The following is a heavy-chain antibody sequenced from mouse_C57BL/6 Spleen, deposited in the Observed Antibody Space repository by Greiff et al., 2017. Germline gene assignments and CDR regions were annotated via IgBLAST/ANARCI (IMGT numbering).Heavy chain of an antibody. CDR2: ISSGSSTI. CDR3: ARGITTVVATEYFDV. V-gene: IGHV5-17*01. D-gene: IGHD1-1*01. Sequence: DVHLVESGGGLVKPGGSLKLSCAASGFTFSDYGMHWVRQAPEKGLEWVAYISSGSSTIYYADTVKGRFTISRDNAKNTLFLQMTSLRSEDTAMYYCARGITTVVATEYFDVWGTGTTVTVSS. J-gene: IGHJ1*03. CDR1: GFTFSDYG.